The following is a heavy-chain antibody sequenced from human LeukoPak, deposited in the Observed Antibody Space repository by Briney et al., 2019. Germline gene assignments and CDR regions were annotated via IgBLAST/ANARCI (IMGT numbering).Heavy chain of an antibody. CDR3: AKIEVSATLDY. V-gene: IGHV3-30*02. J-gene: IGHJ4*02. CDR1: GFTFSTYG. Sequence: PGGSLRLSCAASGFTFSTYGLHWVRQAPGKGLEWVAFIQNDGSNKYYADSVKGRFTISRDNSRNTLSLQMNSLRVEDTAVYYCAKIEVSATLDYWGQGTLVTVSS. D-gene: IGHD5/OR15-5a*01. CDR2: IQNDGSNK.